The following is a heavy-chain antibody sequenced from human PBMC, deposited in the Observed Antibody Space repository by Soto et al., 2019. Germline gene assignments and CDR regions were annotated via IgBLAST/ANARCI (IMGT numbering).Heavy chain of an antibody. J-gene: IGHJ5*02. Sequence: QVQLVQSGAEVKKPGASVKVSCKASGYTFTSYDINWVRQATGQGLEWMGWMNPNSGNTGYPQKLQGRVTMTRNTSISTAYMELSSLRFEDTAVYYCARSPPRVERNNYAGGWFDPWGQGTLVTVSS. CDR3: ARSPPRVERNNYAGGWFDP. D-gene: IGHD4-4*01. CDR2: MNPNSGNT. V-gene: IGHV1-8*01. CDR1: GYTFTSYD.